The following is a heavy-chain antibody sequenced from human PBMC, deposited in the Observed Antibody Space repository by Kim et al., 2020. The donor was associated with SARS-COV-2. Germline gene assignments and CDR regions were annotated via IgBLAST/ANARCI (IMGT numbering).Heavy chain of an antibody. J-gene: IGHJ4*02. CDR2: K. CDR3: ANLAAVADFDY. Sequence: KYNADSVEGRITISRDNSKSTLYMQMNRLRAEDTAVYYCANLAAVADFDYWGQGTLVTVSS. D-gene: IGHD6-19*01. V-gene: IGHV3-30-3*02.